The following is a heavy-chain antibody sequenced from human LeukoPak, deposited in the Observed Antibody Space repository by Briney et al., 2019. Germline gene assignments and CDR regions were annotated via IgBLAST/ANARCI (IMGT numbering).Heavy chain of an antibody. CDR2: IRYDGSNK. D-gene: IGHD1-26*01. Sequence: GGSLRLSCAASGFTFSSYGMHWVRQTPGKGLEWVAFIRYDGSNKYYADSVKGRFTISRDNSKNTLYLQMNSLRAEDTAVYYCAKSASYSGSYYFDYWGQGTLVTVSP. J-gene: IGHJ4*02. V-gene: IGHV3-30*02. CDR3: AKSASYSGSYYFDY. CDR1: GFTFSSYG.